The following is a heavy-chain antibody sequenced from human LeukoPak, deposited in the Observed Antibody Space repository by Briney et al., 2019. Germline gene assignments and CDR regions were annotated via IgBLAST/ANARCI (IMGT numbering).Heavy chain of an antibody. D-gene: IGHD2-15*01. CDR1: GGSISSYY. J-gene: IGHJ3*02. CDR2: IYYSGST. V-gene: IGHV4-59*08. CDR3: ARHEGYFHAFDI. Sequence: SETLSLTCTVSGGSISSYYWSWIRQPPGKGLEWIGYIYYSGSTSYNPSLKSRVTISVDTSKNQFSLKLSSVTAADTAVYYCARHEGYFHAFDIWGQGTMVTVSS.